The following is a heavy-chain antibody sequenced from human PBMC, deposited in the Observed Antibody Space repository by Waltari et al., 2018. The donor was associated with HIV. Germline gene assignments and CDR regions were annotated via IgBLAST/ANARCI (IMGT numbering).Heavy chain of an antibody. V-gene: IGHV3-23*01. D-gene: IGHD6-13*01. CDR2: ISGSGGST. CDR3: VKEHQYSHSWYSYYGMDV. CDR1: GLPFSNSG. J-gene: IGHJ6*02. Sequence: EVQVLESGGALVQPGGSLRLSCAASGLPFSNSGMSWVRQAPGKGLEWVSTISGSGGSTYYADSVKGRFTVSRDNSKNTLYLQMNSLRAEDTAVYFCVKEHQYSHSWYSYYGMDVWGQGTTVTVSS.